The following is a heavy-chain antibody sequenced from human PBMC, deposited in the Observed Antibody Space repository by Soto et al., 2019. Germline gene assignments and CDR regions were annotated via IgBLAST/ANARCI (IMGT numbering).Heavy chain of an antibody. CDR1: GGTFSSYA. D-gene: IGHD2-8*01. Sequence: QVQLVQSGAEVKKPGSSVKVSCKASGGTFSSYAISWVRQAPGQGLEWMGGIIPIFGTANYAQKLQGRVTITADESTSTAYMELSSLRSEDTAVYYCARDEGYCTNGVCYTNFDYWGQGTLVTVSS. V-gene: IGHV1-69*01. CDR2: IIPIFGTA. CDR3: ARDEGYCTNGVCYTNFDY. J-gene: IGHJ4*02.